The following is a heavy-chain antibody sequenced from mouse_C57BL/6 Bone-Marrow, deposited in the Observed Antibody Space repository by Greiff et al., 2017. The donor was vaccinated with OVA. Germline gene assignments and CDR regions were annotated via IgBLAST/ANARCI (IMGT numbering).Heavy chain of an antibody. Sequence: EVQLQQSGGGLVQPGGSMKLSCAASGFTFSDAWMDWVRQSPEKGLEWVAEIRNKANNHATYYAESVKGRFTISRDDSKSSVYLQMNSLRAEDTGIYYCTRVRDPYYFDYWGQGTTLTVSS. CDR1: GFTFSDAW. CDR3: TRVRDPYYFDY. J-gene: IGHJ2*01. CDR2: IRNKANNHAT. D-gene: IGHD3-3*01. V-gene: IGHV6-6*01.